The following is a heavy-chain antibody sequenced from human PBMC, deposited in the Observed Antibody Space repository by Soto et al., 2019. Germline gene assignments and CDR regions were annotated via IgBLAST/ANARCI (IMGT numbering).Heavy chain of an antibody. CDR3: VRQGIDYLHGLVDV. CDR2: VYYTGDT. D-gene: IGHD1-26*01. J-gene: IGHJ6*02. Sequence: QVELRQSGPGLVKPSGTLSLTCTVSSGPDSSHNWGWIRQPPGRGLEWIGYVYYTGDTSYNPSLKSRATISAATSTKIISLTLSSVTAADTAVYYCVRQGIDYLHGLVDVWGQGTTVSVSS. CDR1: SGPDSSHN. V-gene: IGHV4-59*08.